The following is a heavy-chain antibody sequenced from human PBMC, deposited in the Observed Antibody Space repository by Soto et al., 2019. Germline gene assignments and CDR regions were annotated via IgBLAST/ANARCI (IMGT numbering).Heavy chain of an antibody. D-gene: IGHD3-10*01. V-gene: IGHV1-24*01. CDR3: AKSLQRRGYYYYGMDV. CDR1: GYTLTELS. J-gene: IGHJ6*02. Sequence: ASAKVSCKVSGYTLTELSMHWVRQAPGKGLERMGGFDPEDGETIYAQKFQGRVTMTEDTSTDTAYMELSSLRSEDTAVYYCAKSLQRRGYYYYGMDVWGQGTTVTVSS. CDR2: FDPEDGET.